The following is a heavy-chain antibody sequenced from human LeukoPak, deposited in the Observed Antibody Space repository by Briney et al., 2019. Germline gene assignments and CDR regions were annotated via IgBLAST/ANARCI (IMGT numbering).Heavy chain of an antibody. CDR1: GFTFSDYY. CDR2: ISSSGSTI. D-gene: IGHD5-24*01. Sequence: GESLKISCAASGFTFSDYYMSWIRQAPGKGLEWVSYISSSGSTIYYADSVKGRFTISRDNAKNSLYLQMNSLRAEDTAVYYCATVEMATITADYWGQGTLVTVSS. J-gene: IGHJ4*02. V-gene: IGHV3-11*04. CDR3: ATVEMATITADY.